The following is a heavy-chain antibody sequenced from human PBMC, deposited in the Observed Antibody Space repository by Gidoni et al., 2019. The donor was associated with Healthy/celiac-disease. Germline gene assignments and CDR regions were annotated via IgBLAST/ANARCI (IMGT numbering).Heavy chain of an antibody. CDR2: INPNSGGT. CDR1: GYTFTGDY. Sequence: QVQLVQSGDEGKKPGASVKVSCKASGYTFTGDYMHWVRQAPGQGLEWMRWINPNSGGTNYAQKFQGRVTMTRDTSISTAYMELSRLRSDDTAVYYCARDISPNISPAYYFDYWGQGTLVTVSS. V-gene: IGHV1-2*02. CDR3: ARDISPNISPAYYFDY. J-gene: IGHJ4*02.